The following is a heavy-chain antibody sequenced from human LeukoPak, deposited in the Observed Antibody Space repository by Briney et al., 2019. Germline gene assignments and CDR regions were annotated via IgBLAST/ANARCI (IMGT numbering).Heavy chain of an antibody. CDR2: ISRSSSTI. CDR3: ARSGYSSSWPFDY. Sequence: GGSLRLSCAASGFTFSSYSINWVRQAPGKGLEWVSYISRSSSTIYYADSVKGRFTISRDNAKNSLYLQMNSLRAEDTAVYYCARSGYSSSWPFDYWGQGTLVTVSS. V-gene: IGHV3-48*04. CDR1: GFTFSSYS. D-gene: IGHD6-13*01. J-gene: IGHJ4*02.